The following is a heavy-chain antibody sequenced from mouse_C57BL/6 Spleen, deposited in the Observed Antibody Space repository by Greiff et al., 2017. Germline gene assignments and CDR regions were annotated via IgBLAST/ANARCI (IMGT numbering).Heavy chain of an antibody. CDR3: ARSIYGNHDY. CDR1: GFTFTDYY. V-gene: IGHV7-3*01. Sequence: EVQRVESGGGLVQPGGSLSLSCAASGFTFTDYYMSWVRQPPGKALEWLGFIRNKANGYTTEYSASVKGRFTISRDNSQSILYLQMNALRAEDSATYYCARSIYGNHDYWGQGTTLTVSS. D-gene: IGHD2-1*01. CDR2: IRNKANGYTT. J-gene: IGHJ2*01.